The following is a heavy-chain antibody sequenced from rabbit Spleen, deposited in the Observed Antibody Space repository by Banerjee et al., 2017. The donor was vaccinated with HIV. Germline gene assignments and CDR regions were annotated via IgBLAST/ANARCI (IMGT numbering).Heavy chain of an antibody. CDR3: ARDLVGVIGWNFYL. V-gene: IGHV1S45*01. CDR2: INAATAKP. J-gene: IGHJ4*01. Sequence: QEQLEESGGDLVKPEGSLTLTCTVSGFSFSDRDVMCWVRQAPGKGLEWIACINAATAKPVYATWAKGRFTISRTSSTTVTLRMTSLTAADTATYFCARDLVGVIGWNFYLWGPGTLVTVS. CDR1: GFSFSDRDV. D-gene: IGHD1-1*01.